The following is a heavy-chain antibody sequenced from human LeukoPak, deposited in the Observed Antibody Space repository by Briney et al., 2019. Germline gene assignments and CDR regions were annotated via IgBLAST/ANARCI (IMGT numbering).Heavy chain of an antibody. D-gene: IGHD2-8*01. CDR2: INPSGGST. Sequence: ASVKVSCKASGYTFTSYYIHWVRQAPGQGLEWMGIINPSGGSTSYAQKFQGRVTMTRDMSTSTDYLELSSLRSEDTAVYYCARAGIPGYCTNVTCSNWLDPWGQGTLVTVSS. CDR1: GYTFTSYY. V-gene: IGHV1-46*01. J-gene: IGHJ5*02. CDR3: ARAGIPGYCTNVTCSNWLDP.